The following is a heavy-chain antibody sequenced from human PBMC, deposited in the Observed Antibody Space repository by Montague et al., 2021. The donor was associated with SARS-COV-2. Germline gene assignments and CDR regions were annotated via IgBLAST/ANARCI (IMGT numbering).Heavy chain of an antibody. Sequence: CAISGDSVSSNSAAWNWIRQSPSRGLEWLGRTYYRSRWFNDYAVSIRSRITINPDTSKNQFSPQLNSVTPEDTAVYYCARATEWRGYYYYYYMDVWGKGTTVTVSS. D-gene: IGHD1-14*01. CDR1: GDSVSSNSAA. CDR2: TYYRSRWFN. J-gene: IGHJ6*03. V-gene: IGHV6-1*01. CDR3: ARATEWRGYYYYYYMDV.